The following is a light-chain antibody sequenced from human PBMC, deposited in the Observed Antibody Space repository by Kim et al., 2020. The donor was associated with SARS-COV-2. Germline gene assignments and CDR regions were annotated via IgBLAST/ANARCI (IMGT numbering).Light chain of an antibody. J-gene: IGLJ3*02. Sequence: QTATHTSTGNSNIVGNQGAAWLQQHQGHPPKLLSYRNNNRPSGISERFSASRSGNTASLTITGLQPEDEADYYCSALDSSLSAWVFGGGTQLTVL. V-gene: IGLV10-54*02. CDR3: SALDSSLSAWV. CDR1: SNIVGNQG. CDR2: RNN.